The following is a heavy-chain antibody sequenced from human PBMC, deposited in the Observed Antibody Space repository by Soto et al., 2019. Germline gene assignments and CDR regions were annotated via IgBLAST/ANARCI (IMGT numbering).Heavy chain of an antibody. CDR2: TYYRSKWYN. CDR1: GDSVSSNSAA. V-gene: IGHV6-1*01. CDR3: ARVKAAGHYYYYYMDV. J-gene: IGHJ6*03. Sequence: SQTLSLTCAISGDSVSSNSAAWNWIRQPPSRGLEWLGRTYYRSKWYNDYAVSVKSRITINPDTSKNQFSLQLNSVTPGDTAVYYCARVKAAGHYYYYYMDVWGKGTTVTVSS. D-gene: IGHD6-13*01.